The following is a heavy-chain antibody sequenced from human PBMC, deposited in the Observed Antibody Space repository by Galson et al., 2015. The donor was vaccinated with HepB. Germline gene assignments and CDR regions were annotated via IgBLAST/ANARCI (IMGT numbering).Heavy chain of an antibody. CDR1: GFTFSNAW. V-gene: IGHV3-15*01. Sequence: SLRLSCAASGFTFSNAWMSWVRQAPGKGLEWVGRIKSKTDGGTTDYAAPVKGRFTISRDDSKNMLYLQMNSLKTEDTAVYYCTASSYIVVVPAAIRYYYMDVWGKGTTVTVSS. D-gene: IGHD2-2*01. CDR3: TASSYIVVVPAAIRYYYMDV. J-gene: IGHJ6*03. CDR2: IKSKTDGGTT.